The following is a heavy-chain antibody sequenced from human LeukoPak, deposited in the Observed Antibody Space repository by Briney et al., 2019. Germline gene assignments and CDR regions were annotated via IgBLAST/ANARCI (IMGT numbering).Heavy chain of an antibody. D-gene: IGHD5-12*01. CDR1: GYKFTDYS. CDR3: ARLRGGYDSADY. CDR2: IHPESGGT. V-gene: IGHV1-2*02. Sequence: APVKVSCKASGYKFTDYSMHWVRQAPGRGPEWMGWIHPESGGTNSAPEFQGRVTMTRDTSISTVYMELSRLGSDDTAVYYCARLRGGYDSADYWGQGTLVTVSS. J-gene: IGHJ4*02.